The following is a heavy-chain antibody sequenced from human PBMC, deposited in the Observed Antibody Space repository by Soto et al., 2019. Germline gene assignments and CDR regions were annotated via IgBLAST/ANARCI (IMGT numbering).Heavy chain of an antibody. D-gene: IGHD2-2*01. CDR1: GFTFDDYA. CDR2: ISGNGGDI. Sequence: GGSLRLSCAASGFTFDDYAMHWVRQAPGKGLEWVSRISGNGGDINYADSVKGRFTISRDNSKNTLYLQMNSLRAEDTAVYYCAKRGDIVEVSRAFVGYGMDVWGQGTTVTVSS. CDR3: AKRGDIVEVSRAFVGYGMDV. V-gene: IGHV3-23*01. J-gene: IGHJ6*02.